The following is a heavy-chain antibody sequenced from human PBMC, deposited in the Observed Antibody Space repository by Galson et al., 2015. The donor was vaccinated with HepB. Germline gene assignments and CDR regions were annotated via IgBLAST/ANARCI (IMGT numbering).Heavy chain of an antibody. Sequence: SLRLSCAASGITLDDYTMHWVRQAPGKGLEWVSLISWDGGSTYYADSVKGRFTISRDNSKNSLYLQMNSLRTEDTALYYCAKVVRPITVTTYFDYWGQGTLVTVSS. CDR2: ISWDGGST. CDR1: GITLDDYT. J-gene: IGHJ4*02. V-gene: IGHV3-43*01. D-gene: IGHD4-17*01. CDR3: AKVVRPITVTTYFDY.